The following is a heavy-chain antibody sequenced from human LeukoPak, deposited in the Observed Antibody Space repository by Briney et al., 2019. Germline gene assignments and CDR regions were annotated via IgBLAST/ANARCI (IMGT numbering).Heavy chain of an antibody. Sequence: SETLSLTCAVSGYSITSGYYWGWIRQPPGKGLEWIGRMIHSATTYYNPSLKSRVSISVDTSKIQFSLRLSSVTAADTAMYYCARGQLTYCSSTSCYGSTWFDPWGQGTLVTVSS. CDR3: ARGQLTYCSSTSCYGSTWFDP. V-gene: IGHV4-38-2*01. J-gene: IGHJ5*02. D-gene: IGHD2-2*01. CDR2: MIHSATT. CDR1: GYSITSGYY.